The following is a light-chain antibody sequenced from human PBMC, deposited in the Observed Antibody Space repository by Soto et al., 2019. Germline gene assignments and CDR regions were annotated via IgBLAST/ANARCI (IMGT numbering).Light chain of an antibody. CDR1: QSISTY. CDR2: DAS. Sequence: IQKTQSPSSLSAFVGSRVTINCRASQSISTYLNWYQKKPGKAPNLLIYDASRLQSGVPSRFSGSGGGTDFTLSISSVQPEDFATYFCQQSYMDPITFGQGTRLEIK. V-gene: IGKV1-39*01. J-gene: IGKJ5*01. CDR3: QQSYMDPIT.